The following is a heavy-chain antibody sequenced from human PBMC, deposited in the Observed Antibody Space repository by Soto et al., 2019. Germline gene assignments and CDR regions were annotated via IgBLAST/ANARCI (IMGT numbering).Heavy chain of an antibody. V-gene: IGHV3-23*01. Sequence: EVQLLESGGGLVQPGGSLRLSCAASGFTFSSYAMSWVRQAPGKGLEWVSVISGSGSSTYYADSVKGRFTISRDNSKKTVYVQMNSLRAEDTAVYYCAKMNDFWSGPPTYHFDYWGQGTHVTVSS. D-gene: IGHD3-3*01. CDR2: ISGSGSST. J-gene: IGHJ4*02. CDR1: GFTFSSYA. CDR3: AKMNDFWSGPPTYHFDY.